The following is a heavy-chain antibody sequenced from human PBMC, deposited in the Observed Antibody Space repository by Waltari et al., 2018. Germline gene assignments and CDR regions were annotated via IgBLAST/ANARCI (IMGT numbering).Heavy chain of an antibody. V-gene: IGHV4-39*07. Sequence: QLQLQESGPGLVKPSETLSLTCSVSGGSISSSSYYWGWIRQPPGKGLEWIGSIYYSGSTYYNPSLKSRVTISVDTSKNQFSLKLSSVTAADTAVYYCARVGYDFWSGYYQYYFDYWGQGTLVTVSS. CDR1: GGSISSSSYY. D-gene: IGHD3-3*01. CDR2: IYYSGST. CDR3: ARVGYDFWSGYYQYYFDY. J-gene: IGHJ4*02.